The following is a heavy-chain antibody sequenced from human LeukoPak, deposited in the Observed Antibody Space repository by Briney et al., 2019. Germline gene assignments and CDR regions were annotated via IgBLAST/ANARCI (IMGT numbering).Heavy chain of an antibody. Sequence: GGSLRLSCAASGFTFSSYGMHWVRQAPGKGLEGVAVISYDGSNKYYADSVKGRFTISRDNSKNPLYLQMNSLRAEDTAVYYCAKVKEDTAMVPGYFDYWGQGTLVTVSS. V-gene: IGHV3-30*18. CDR1: GFTFSSYG. J-gene: IGHJ4*02. CDR3: AKVKEDTAMVPGYFDY. D-gene: IGHD5-18*01. CDR2: ISYDGSNK.